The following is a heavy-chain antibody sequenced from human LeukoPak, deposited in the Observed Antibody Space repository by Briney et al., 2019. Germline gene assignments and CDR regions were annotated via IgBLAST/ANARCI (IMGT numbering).Heavy chain of an antibody. Sequence: GGSLRLSCAASGFTFSSYSMNWVRQAPGKGLEWVSSISGSSSYIHYADSVKGRFTISRDNSKNTLYLQMNSLRAEDTAVYYCAKDPQKWESYFDYWGQGTLVTVSS. V-gene: IGHV3-21*01. CDR3: AKDPQKWESYFDY. D-gene: IGHD1-26*01. CDR1: GFTFSSYS. CDR2: ISGSSSYI. J-gene: IGHJ4*02.